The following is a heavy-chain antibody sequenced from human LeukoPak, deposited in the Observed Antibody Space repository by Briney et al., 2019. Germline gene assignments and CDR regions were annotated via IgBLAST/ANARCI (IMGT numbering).Heavy chain of an antibody. V-gene: IGHV3-21*01. CDR3: ARDLPPTTYYYDSSGLPVTPRWFDP. CDR1: GGSISSSS. J-gene: IGHJ5*02. Sequence: ETLSLTCTVSGGSISSSSYYWGWIRQPPGKGLEWVSSISSSSSYIYYADSVKGRFTISRDNAKNSLYLQMNSLRAEDTAVYYCARDLPPTTYYYDSSGLPVTPRWFDPWGQGTLVTVSS. CDR2: ISSSSSYI. D-gene: IGHD3-22*01.